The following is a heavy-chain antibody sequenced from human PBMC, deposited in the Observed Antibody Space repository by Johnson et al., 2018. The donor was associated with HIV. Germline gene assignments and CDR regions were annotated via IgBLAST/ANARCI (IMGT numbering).Heavy chain of an antibody. D-gene: IGHD3-22*01. J-gene: IGHJ3*02. V-gene: IGHV3-30*04. CDR3: ARDSYDSSGYPI. Sequence: QVQLVESGGGVVQPGRSLRLSCAASGFTFSSYAMHWVRQAPGKGLEWVAVISYDGSTKYYADSVKGRFTISRDNSKNTLYLQMNSLRAEDTAVYYCARDSYDSSGYPIWGQGTMVTVSS. CDR2: ISYDGSTK. CDR1: GFTFSSYA.